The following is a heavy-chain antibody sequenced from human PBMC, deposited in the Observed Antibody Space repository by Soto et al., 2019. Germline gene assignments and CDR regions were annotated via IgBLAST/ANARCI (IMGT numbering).Heavy chain of an antibody. CDR1: GGSISSYY. V-gene: IGHV4-59*01. CDR2: IFYSGST. Sequence: QVQLQESAPGLVKPSETLSLTCTVSGGSISSYYWSWIRQPPGKGLEWIGFIFYSGSTSYNPSLKSRVTISIATSEYQFSLKLNSVTAADTAVYYCASMIGDPVLSFDSWGQGTLVAVSS. CDR3: ASMIGDPVLSFDS. J-gene: IGHJ5*01. D-gene: IGHD3-10*02.